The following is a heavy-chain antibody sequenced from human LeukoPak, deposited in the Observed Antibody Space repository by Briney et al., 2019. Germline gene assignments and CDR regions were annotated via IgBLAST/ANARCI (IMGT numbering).Heavy chain of an antibody. D-gene: IGHD5-24*01. CDR3: AKREARSFEY. CDR2: FSGSTGNT. J-gene: IGHJ4*02. Sequence: GGSLRLSCVASGFTFSSSVMSWVRQAPGEGLEWVSTFSGSTGNTYYADSVKGRFTISRDNSKNTLYLQMNSLRAEDTAVYYCAKREARSFEYWGQGTLVTVSS. CDR1: GFTFSSSV. V-gene: IGHV3-23*01.